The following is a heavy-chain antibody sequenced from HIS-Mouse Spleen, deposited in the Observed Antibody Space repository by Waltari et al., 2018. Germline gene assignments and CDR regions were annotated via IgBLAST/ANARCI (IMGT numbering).Heavy chain of an antibody. CDR2: IYYSGST. CDR1: GGSISSSSYH. D-gene: IGHD6-13*01. V-gene: IGHV4-39*07. Sequence: QLQLQESGPGLVKPSETLSLTCTVSGGSISSSSYHWGWIRQPPGKGLEWIGSIYYSGSTYYNPSLKSRVTISVDTSKNQFSLKLSSVTAADTAVYYCAREIPYSSSWYDWYFDLWGRVTLVTVSS. CDR3: AREIPYSSSWYDWYFDL. J-gene: IGHJ2*01.